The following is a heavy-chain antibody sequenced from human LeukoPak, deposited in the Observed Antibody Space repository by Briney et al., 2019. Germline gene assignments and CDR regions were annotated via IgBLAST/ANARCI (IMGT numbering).Heavy chain of an antibody. CDR3: AGDTTLGHERGSFIDY. J-gene: IGHJ4*02. V-gene: IGHV1-69*01. D-gene: IGHD1-1*01. Sequence: SVTVSCKASGGTFSSYAISWVRQAPGQGLEWMGGIIPIFGTANYAQKFQGRVTITADESTSTAYMELSSLRSEDTAVYYCAGDTTLGHERGSFIDYWGQGTLVTVSS. CDR2: IIPIFGTA. CDR1: GGTFSSYA.